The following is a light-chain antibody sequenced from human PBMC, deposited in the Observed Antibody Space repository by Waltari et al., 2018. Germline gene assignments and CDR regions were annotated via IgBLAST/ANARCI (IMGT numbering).Light chain of an antibody. CDR3: QQYYNVPRT. CDR2: DAS. Sequence: DIQMTQSPSSLSASVGDRVTITCQASQHVSKYLNWYQQKPGKAPNLLIYDASNLQRGVPSMLSGSGSGTHFTFTISSLQPEDIATYYCQQYYNVPRTFGQGTRLEIK. J-gene: IGKJ5*01. CDR1: QHVSKY. V-gene: IGKV1-33*01.